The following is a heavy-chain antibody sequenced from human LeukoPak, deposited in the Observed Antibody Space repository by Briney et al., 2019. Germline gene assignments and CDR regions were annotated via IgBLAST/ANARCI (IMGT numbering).Heavy chain of an antibody. D-gene: IGHD5-12*01. CDR3: ARWSGYEKDYYYYYMDV. J-gene: IGHJ6*03. CDR2: MNPNSGNT. V-gene: IGHV1-8*01. Sequence: ASVKVSCKASGYTFTSYDINWVRQATGQGLEWMGWMNPNSGNTGYVQKFQGRVTMTRNTSISTDYMELSSLRSEDTAVYYCARWSGYEKDYYYYYMDVWGKGTTVTVSS. CDR1: GYTFTSYD.